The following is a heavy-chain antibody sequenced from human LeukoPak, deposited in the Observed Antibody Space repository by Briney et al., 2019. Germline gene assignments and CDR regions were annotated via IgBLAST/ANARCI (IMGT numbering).Heavy chain of an antibody. D-gene: IGHD3-9*01. V-gene: IGHV1-69*13. J-gene: IGHJ4*02. CDR3: ARRPSKYYDILTGYYRSEFDY. CDR1: GGTFSSYA. Sequence: VASVKVSCKASGGTFSSYAISWVRQAPGQGLEWMGGIIPIFGTANYAQKFQGRVTITADESTSTAYMELSSLRSEDTAVYYCARRPSKYYDILTGYYRSEFDYWGQGTLVTVSS. CDR2: IIPIFGTA.